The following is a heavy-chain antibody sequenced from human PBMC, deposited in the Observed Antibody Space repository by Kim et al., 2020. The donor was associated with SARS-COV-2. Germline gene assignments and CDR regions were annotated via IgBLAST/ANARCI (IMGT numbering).Heavy chain of an antibody. V-gene: IGHV1-18*01. Sequence: ASVKVSCKASDYTFINYGISWVRQAPGQGLEWMGWIGVYSGNTAYAQKFQGRITMTTDTSTSTAYMELRSLRSDDTAVYYCVRDEGSSWYLGAFDVWGQGTVVTVS. CDR3: VRDEGSSWYLGAFDV. CDR2: IGVYSGNT. J-gene: IGHJ3*01. D-gene: IGHD6-13*01. CDR1: DYTFINYG.